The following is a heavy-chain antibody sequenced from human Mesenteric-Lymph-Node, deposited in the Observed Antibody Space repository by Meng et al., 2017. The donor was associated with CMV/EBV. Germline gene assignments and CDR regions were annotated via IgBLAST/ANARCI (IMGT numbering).Heavy chain of an antibody. Sequence: GSLRLSCTVFGGSISSTSYYWGWIRQPPGKGLEWIGSIYYSGSTYYNPSLKSRVTISVDTSKNQFSLKVNSVTAADTAVYYCARVPARGNGMDVWGQGTTVTVSS. CDR3: ARVPARGNGMDV. CDR1: GGSISSTSYY. J-gene: IGHJ6*02. V-gene: IGHV4-39*07. CDR2: IYYSGST. D-gene: IGHD2-2*01.